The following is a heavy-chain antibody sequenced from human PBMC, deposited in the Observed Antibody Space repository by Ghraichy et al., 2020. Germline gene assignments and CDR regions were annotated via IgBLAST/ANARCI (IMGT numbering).Heavy chain of an antibody. J-gene: IGHJ4*02. CDR2: IYSGGTT. D-gene: IGHD2-2*01. Sequence: LQWVSVIYSGGTTYYADSVKGRFTISRDNSKNTLYLQMNSLRAEDTAVYYCEGNAGPPHSSTWLYFGYWVQGT. V-gene: IGHV3-53*01. CDR3: EGNAGPPHSSTWLYFGY.